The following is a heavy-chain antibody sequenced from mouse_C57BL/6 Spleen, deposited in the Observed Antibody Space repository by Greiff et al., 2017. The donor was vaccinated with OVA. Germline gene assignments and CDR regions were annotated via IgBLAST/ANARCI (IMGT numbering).Heavy chain of an antibody. CDR3: ARDRVLRHYFDY. J-gene: IGHJ2*01. CDR2: IYPRDGST. Sequence: VQLQQSGPELVKPGASVKLSCTASGYTFTSYDINWVKQRPGQGLEWIGRIYPRDGSTKYNEKFKGKATLTVDTSSSTAYMELHSLTSEDSAVDCCARDRVLRHYFDYWGQGTTLTVSS. CDR1: GYTFTSYD. D-gene: IGHD1-2*01. V-gene: IGHV1-85*01.